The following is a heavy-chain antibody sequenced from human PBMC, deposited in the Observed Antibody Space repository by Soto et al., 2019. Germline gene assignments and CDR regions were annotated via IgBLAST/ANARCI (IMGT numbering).Heavy chain of an antibody. Sequence: QVQLVQSGAEVKKPGSSVKVSCKASGGTFSSYAISWVRQAPGQGLEWMGGIIPIFGTANYAQKFQGRVTITADESTSTAYMELSSLRSEDTAVYYWASRAARALTSHYYFYGMDVWGQGTTVTVSS. CDR2: IIPIFGTA. D-gene: IGHD6-6*01. V-gene: IGHV1-69*01. CDR1: GGTFSSYA. CDR3: ASRAARALTSHYYFYGMDV. J-gene: IGHJ6*02.